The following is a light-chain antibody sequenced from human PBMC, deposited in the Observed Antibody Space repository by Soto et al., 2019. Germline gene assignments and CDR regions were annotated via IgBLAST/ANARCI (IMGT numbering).Light chain of an antibody. CDR1: QSVSNY. Sequence: EIVLTQSPATLSLSPGERATLSCRASQSVSNYLAWYQQKPGQAPRLLIYAASNRTTGVPARFRGSGSGTDFTLTISSLEPDDFGVYACQQRGNWPPLTVGGGTKVEIE. V-gene: IGKV3-11*01. J-gene: IGKJ4*01. CDR2: AAS. CDR3: QQRGNWPPLT.